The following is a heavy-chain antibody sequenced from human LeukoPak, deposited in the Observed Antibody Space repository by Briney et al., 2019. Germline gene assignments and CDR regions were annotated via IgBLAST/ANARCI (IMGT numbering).Heavy chain of an antibody. Sequence: GGSLRLSCAASGFTFSSYWMSWVRQAPGKGLEWVANIKQDGSEKYYADSVRGRFTISRDNAKNSRYLQMNSLRVEDSAVYFCARENPFSSSSPMWYWGQGTLVTVSS. D-gene: IGHD6-6*01. V-gene: IGHV3-7*01. CDR2: IKQDGSEK. CDR1: GFTFSSYW. J-gene: IGHJ4*02. CDR3: ARENPFSSSSPMWY.